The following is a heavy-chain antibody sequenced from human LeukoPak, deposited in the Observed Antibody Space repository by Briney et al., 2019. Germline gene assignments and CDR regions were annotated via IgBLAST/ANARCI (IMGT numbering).Heavy chain of an antibody. CDR1: GGSISSYY. D-gene: IGHD3-16*01. V-gene: IGHV4-59*01. CDR3: ARDGGVTRYYYYMDV. CDR2: VYYTGST. J-gene: IGHJ6*03. Sequence: SETLSLTCTVSGGSISSYYWSWVRQPPGKGLEWIGFVYYTGSTNYSPSLKSRVTISVDTSKNQFSLKLSSVTAADTAVYYCARDGGVTRYYYYMDVWGKGTTVTVSS.